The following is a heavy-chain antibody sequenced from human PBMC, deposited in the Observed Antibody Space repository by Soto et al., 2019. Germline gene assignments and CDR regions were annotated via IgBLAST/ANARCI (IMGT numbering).Heavy chain of an antibody. Sequence: GGSLRLSCAASGFTFSSYAMHWVRQAPGKGLEWVAVISYDGSNKYYADSVKGRFTISRDNSKNTLYLQMNSLRAEDTAVYYCARGFADMGVWGQGTTVTVSS. CDR2: ISYDGSNK. J-gene: IGHJ6*02. CDR1: GFTFSSYA. CDR3: ARGFADMGV. V-gene: IGHV3-30-3*01.